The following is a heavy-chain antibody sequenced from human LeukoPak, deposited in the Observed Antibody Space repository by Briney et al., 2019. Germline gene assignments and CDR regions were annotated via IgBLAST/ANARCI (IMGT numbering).Heavy chain of an antibody. CDR3: ARLFHPALSGNYPFDY. CDR2: IYYSGST. J-gene: IGHJ4*02. D-gene: IGHD1-26*01. V-gene: IGHV4-59*01. Sequence: SETLSLTCSVSDGSINSYYWSWIRQPPGKGLEWIAYIYYSGSTSYNPSLKSRVTISVDTSKNQFSLKLNSVTAADTAMYYCARLFHPALSGNYPFDYWGQGTLVTASS. CDR1: DGSINSYY.